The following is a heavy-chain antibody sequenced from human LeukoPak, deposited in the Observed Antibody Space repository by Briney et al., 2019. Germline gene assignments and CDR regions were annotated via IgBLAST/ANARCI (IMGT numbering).Heavy chain of an antibody. CDR3: ARGYYDNSGYYFPFDF. Sequence: GGSLRLSCAASGFTFSEYYMSWIRQAPGKGLEWVSYIRSSSSYANYADSVKGRFTISRDNAKNSLYLQMNSLRAEDTAVYYCARGYYDNSGYYFPFDFWGQGTLVAVSS. J-gene: IGHJ4*02. CDR1: GFTFSEYY. V-gene: IGHV3-11*06. D-gene: IGHD3-22*01. CDR2: IRSSSSYA.